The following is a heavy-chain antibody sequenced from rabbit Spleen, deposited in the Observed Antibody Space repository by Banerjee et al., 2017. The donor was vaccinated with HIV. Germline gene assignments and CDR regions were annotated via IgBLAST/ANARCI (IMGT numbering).Heavy chain of an antibody. J-gene: IGHJ4*01. CDR2: IASGSSGDT. CDR1: GFSFSNRYY. CDR3: ARDLASVVGWNFSL. D-gene: IGHD3-1*01. Sequence: QSLEESGGDLVKPGASLTLTCTASGFSFSNRYYMCWVRQAPGKGLEWVACIASGSSGDTYYASWAKGRFSISKTSSTTVTLQMTSLTAADTATYFCARDLASVVGWNFSLWGPGTLVTVS. V-gene: IGHV1S40*01.